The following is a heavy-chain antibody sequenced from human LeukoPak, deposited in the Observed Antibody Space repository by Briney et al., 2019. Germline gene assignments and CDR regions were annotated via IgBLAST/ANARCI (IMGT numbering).Heavy chain of an antibody. CDR1: GGSISSYY. CDR3: ARDRGSYYGGTFDY. V-gene: IGHV4-59*01. D-gene: IGHD1-26*01. Sequence: PSETLSLTCTVSGGSISSYYWSWIRQPPGKGLEWIGYIYYSGSTNYNPSLKSRVTISVDTSKNQFSLKLSSVTAADTAVYYCARDRGSYYGGTFDYRGQGTLVTVSS. CDR2: IYYSGST. J-gene: IGHJ4*02.